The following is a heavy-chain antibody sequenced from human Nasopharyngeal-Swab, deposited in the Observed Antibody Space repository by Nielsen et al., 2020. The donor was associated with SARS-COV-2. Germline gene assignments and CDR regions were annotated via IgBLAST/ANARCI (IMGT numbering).Heavy chain of an antibody. V-gene: IGHV4-34*01. J-gene: IGHJ5*02. D-gene: IGHD6-19*01. CDR1: GGSFSGYY. CDR2: INHSGST. CDR3: ARGGIGSGWNWFDP. Sequence: ESLKISCAVYGGSFSGYYWSWIRQPPGKGLEWIGEINHSGSTNYNPSLKSRVTISRDTSKNQFSLRLTSVTAADTAVYYCARGGIGSGWNWFDPWGQGTLVTVSS.